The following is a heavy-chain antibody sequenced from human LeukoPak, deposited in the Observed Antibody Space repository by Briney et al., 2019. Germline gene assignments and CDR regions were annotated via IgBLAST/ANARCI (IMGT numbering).Heavy chain of an antibody. Sequence: GESLRISCMGSGYSFTSYWISWVRQMPGKGLEWMGMIDPSDSYTNYNPSFQGHVTISADKSISTAYLQWSSLMASVTAMYYCARYHYDSSCYPPNEYFQHWGQGSLVTVSS. D-gene: IGHD3-22*01. V-gene: IGHV5-10-1*01. CDR3: ARYHYDSSCYPPNEYFQH. CDR2: IDPSDSYT. CDR1: GYSFTSYW. J-gene: IGHJ1*01.